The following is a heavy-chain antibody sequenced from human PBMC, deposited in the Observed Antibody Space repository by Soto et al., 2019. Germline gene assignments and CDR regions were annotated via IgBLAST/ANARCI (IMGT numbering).Heavy chain of an antibody. D-gene: IGHD6-19*01. CDR1: GDTFSSYT. Sequence: QVQLVQSGAEVKKPGSSVKVSCKASGDTFSSYTISWVRQAPGQGLEWMGRIIPILGIANYAQKFQGRVTSTADKSTSTAYMELSSLRSEDTAVYYCARSIAVAGKDYWGQGTLVTVSS. CDR2: IIPILGIA. V-gene: IGHV1-69*02. CDR3: ARSIAVAGKDY. J-gene: IGHJ4*02.